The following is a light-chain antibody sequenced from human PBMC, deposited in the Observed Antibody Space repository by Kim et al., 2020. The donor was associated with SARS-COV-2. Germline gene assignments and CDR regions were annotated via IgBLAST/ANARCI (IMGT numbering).Light chain of an antibody. V-gene: IGKV1-5*03. CDR3: QQYNSYSVT. CDR1: QSINTW. Sequence: ASVGNRVNITCRASQSINTWLAWYQQKPGKAPKLLIYEASSLESGVPSRFSGSGSGTEFTLTISSLQPDDFATYYCQQYNSYSVTFGGGTKVDIK. J-gene: IGKJ4*01. CDR2: EAS.